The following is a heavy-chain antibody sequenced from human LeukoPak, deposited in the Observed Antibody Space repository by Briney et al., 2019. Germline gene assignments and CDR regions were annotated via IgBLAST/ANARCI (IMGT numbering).Heavy chain of an antibody. Sequence: SETLSLTCAVYGGSISNYHWTWIRQPPGKGLEYIGYIYNSGTTFYNPSLKSRVAISLDTSKKQFSLKLSSVTAADTAVYYCARGSGGYMFDPWGQGTLVTVSS. V-gene: IGHV4-59*01. J-gene: IGHJ5*02. CDR2: IYNSGTT. D-gene: IGHD5-24*01. CDR3: ARGSGGYMFDP. CDR1: GGSISNYH.